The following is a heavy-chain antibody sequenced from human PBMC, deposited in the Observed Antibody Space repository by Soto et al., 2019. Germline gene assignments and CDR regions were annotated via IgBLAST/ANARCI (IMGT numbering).Heavy chain of an antibody. Sequence: ASVKVSCKASGYTVTSYGISWGRQAPGQGLEGMGGISAYNGNTNYAQKLQARVTMTTDTSTSTAYMELRSLRSDDTAVYYCARAHWPYCSSNSCYDAFDIWGQGTMVSVSS. J-gene: IGHJ3*02. CDR2: ISAYNGNT. V-gene: IGHV1-18*01. CDR1: GYTVTSYG. CDR3: ARAHWPYCSSNSCYDAFDI. D-gene: IGHD2-2*01.